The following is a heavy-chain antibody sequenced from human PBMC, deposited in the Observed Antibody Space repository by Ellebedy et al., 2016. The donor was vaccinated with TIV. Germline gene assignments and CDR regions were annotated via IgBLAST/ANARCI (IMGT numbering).Heavy chain of an antibody. D-gene: IGHD6-13*01. CDR2: IKEDGSEK. CDR1: GFTFRSYW. V-gene: IGHV3-7*01. Sequence: GESLKISXAASGFTFRSYWMSWVRQAPGKGLEWVANIKEDGSEKYYVDSLKGRFTISRDNAKNSLCLQMNTLRAEDTAVYYCARESTSSWYHHFDYWGQGTLVTVSS. CDR3: ARESTSSWYHHFDY. J-gene: IGHJ4*02.